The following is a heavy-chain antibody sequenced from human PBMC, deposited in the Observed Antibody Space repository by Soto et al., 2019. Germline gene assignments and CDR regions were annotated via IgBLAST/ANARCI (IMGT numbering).Heavy chain of an antibody. CDR3: ARELRFLEWFLSSDVGAAFDI. Sequence: EGSLRLSCVASGCTLYSYGMPRARRDPEKWPGRVAGLFADGSNKYYADSVKGRCTFSRDNSKNTVYLQMNSLIAEDTAVYYCARELRFLEWFLSSDVGAAFDIWGQGTMVTVSS. D-gene: IGHD3-3*01. CDR2: LFADGSNK. V-gene: IGHV3-33*01. J-gene: IGHJ3*02. CDR1: GCTLYSYG.